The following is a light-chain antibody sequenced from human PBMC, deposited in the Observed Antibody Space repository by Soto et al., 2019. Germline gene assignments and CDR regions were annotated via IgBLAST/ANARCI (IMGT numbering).Light chain of an antibody. CDR3: CSFAGPQSFEV. CDR2: DVS. J-gene: IGLJ1*01. CDR1: SSDIGGYTY. Sequence: QSALTQPRSVSGSRGQSVTISCTGTSSDIGGYTYVSWYQQHPGKAPKVIIYDVSERPSGVPDRFSGSKSGNTASLTISGLQPEDEADYYCCSFAGPQSFEVFGEGTKVTVL. V-gene: IGLV2-11*01.